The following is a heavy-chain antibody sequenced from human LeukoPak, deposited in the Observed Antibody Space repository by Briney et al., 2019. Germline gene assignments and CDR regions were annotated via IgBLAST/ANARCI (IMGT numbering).Heavy chain of an antibody. CDR3: ARHWGATTRLLDY. J-gene: IGHJ4*02. CDR1: GYSISSGYY. V-gene: IGHV4-38-2*01. Sequence: SSETLSLTCAVSGYSISSGYYWGWIRQPPGKGLEWIGSIYHSGSTYYNPSLKSRVTISVDTSKNQFSLKLSSVTAADTAVYYCARHWGATTRLLDYWGQGTRVTVSS. CDR2: IYHSGST. D-gene: IGHD1-26*01.